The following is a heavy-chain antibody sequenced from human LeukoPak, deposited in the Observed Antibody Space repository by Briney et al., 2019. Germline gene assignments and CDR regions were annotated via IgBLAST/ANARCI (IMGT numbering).Heavy chain of an antibody. CDR2: ISGSGGST. V-gene: IGHV3-23*01. Sequence: GGSLRLSCAASGFTFSSYAMSWVRQAPGKGLEWVSAISGSGGSTYYADSVKGRFTISRDNSKNTLYLQMNSLRAEDTAVYYCAKAPRGAIVRYYMDVWGKGTTVTVSS. CDR1: GFTFSSYA. J-gene: IGHJ6*03. CDR3: AKAPRGAIVRYYMDV. D-gene: IGHD3-10*01.